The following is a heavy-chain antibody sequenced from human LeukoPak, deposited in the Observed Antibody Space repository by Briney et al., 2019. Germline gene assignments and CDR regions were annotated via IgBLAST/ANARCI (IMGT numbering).Heavy chain of an antibody. Sequence: SETLSLTCAVYGGSFTDYYWSWIRQPPGKGLEWIGEIHHTGTTNYNPSLRSRVTISIVTSKTQLSLQLTSVTAADTAVYYCARVDCSGGNCYYLAGGMDVSGQGTAVTVSS. CDR3: ARVDCSGGNCYYLAGGMDV. J-gene: IGHJ6*02. CDR1: GGSFTDYY. CDR2: IHHTGTT. V-gene: IGHV4-34*01. D-gene: IGHD2-21*01.